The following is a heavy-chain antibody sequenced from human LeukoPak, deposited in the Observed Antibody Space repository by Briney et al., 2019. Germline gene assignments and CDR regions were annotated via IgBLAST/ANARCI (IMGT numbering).Heavy chain of an antibody. J-gene: IGHJ3*02. D-gene: IGHD2-2*02. Sequence: SETLSLTCTVSGGSISSYYWSWIRQPAGKGLEWIGRIYTSGSTNYNPSLKSRVTMSVDTSKNEFSLKLSSVTAADTAVYYCTREAPFCSSTSCYISAFDIWGQGTMFTVSS. CDR2: IYTSGST. V-gene: IGHV4-4*07. CDR1: GGSISSYY. CDR3: TREAPFCSSTSCYISAFDI.